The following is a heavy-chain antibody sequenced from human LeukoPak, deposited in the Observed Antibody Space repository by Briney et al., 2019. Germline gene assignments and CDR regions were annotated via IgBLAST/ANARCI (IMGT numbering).Heavy chain of an antibody. D-gene: IGHD3-10*01. CDR2: IYYSGST. V-gene: IGHV4-59*08. CDR1: GGSISSYY. J-gene: IGHJ2*01. Sequence: SETLSLTCTVSGGSISSYYWSWIRQPPGKGLEWIGYIYYSGSTNYNPSLKSRVTISVDTSKNQFSLKLSSVTAADTAVYYCARLRITMVRGVDDWYFDLWGRGTLVTVSS. CDR3: ARLRITMVRGVDDWYFDL.